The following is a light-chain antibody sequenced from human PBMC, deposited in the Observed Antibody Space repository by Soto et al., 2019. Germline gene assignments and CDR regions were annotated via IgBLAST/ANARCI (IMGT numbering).Light chain of an antibody. Sequence: DIPMTQSPSSLSASLGDSVTITCQASQSISSYLNWYQQRPGKAPKVLIYGASTLQSGVPSRFSGSGSGTDCTLTISSLQPEDVATYYCQQSYSTPLTLGQGTKVDIK. V-gene: IGKV1-39*01. CDR3: QQSYSTPLT. J-gene: IGKJ1*01. CDR2: GAS. CDR1: QSISSY.